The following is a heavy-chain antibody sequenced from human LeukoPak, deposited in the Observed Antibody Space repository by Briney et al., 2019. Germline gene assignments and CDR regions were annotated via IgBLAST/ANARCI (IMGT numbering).Heavy chain of an antibody. CDR2: INPSGGST. J-gene: IGHJ6*02. Sequence: GASVKVSCKASGYTFTSYYMHWVRQAPGQGLEWMGIINPSGGSTSYAQKFQGRVTMTRDTSTSTVYMELSSLRSEDTAVYYCARESGSSSSDYYYGMDVWGQGPTVTVSS. CDR1: GYTFTSYY. CDR3: ARESGSSSSDYYYGMDV. V-gene: IGHV1-46*01. D-gene: IGHD6-6*01.